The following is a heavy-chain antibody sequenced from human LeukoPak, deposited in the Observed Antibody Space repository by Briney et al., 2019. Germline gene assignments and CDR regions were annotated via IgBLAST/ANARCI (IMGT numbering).Heavy chain of an antibody. J-gene: IGHJ4*02. CDR3: ASLNTYGYNYFDY. CDR1: GGSINSYY. D-gene: IGHD5-18*01. Sequence: PSETLSLTCTVSGGSINSYYWNWIRQPPGKGLKWIGYIYYSGSTNYNPSLKSRVTISVDTSKNQFSLKLTSVTAADTAVYYCASLNTYGYNYFDYWGQGTLVTVSS. V-gene: IGHV4-59*01. CDR2: IYYSGST.